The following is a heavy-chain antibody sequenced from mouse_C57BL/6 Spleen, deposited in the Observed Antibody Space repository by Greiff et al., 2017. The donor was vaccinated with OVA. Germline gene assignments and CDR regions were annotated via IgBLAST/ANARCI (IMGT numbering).Heavy chain of an antibody. CDR2: INPSSGYT. CDR3: ARARYGYDVEDAMDY. Sequence: QVQLQQSGAELAKPGASVKLSCKASGYTFTSYWMHWVKQRPGQGLEWIGYINPSSGYTKYNNKFKDKATLTADKSSSTAYMQLGSLTYEDSEVYYCARARYGYDVEDAMDYWGQGTSVTVSS. J-gene: IGHJ4*01. V-gene: IGHV1-7*01. D-gene: IGHD2-2*01. CDR1: GYTFTSYW.